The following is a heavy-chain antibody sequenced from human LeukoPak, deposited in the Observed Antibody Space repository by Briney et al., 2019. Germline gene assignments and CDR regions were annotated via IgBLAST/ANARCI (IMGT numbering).Heavy chain of an antibody. CDR3: ATSAPYDPSH. D-gene: IGHD3-22*01. Sequence: GGSLRLSCAASGFIFSNYAMNWVRQAPGKGLEWVSAISGSGGNTYYADSVKGRFTISRDNSKNTLYLQMNSLRVEDTAVYYCATSAPYDPSHWGQGTLVTVSS. V-gene: IGHV3-23*01. J-gene: IGHJ4*02. CDR2: ISGSGGNT. CDR1: GFIFSNYA.